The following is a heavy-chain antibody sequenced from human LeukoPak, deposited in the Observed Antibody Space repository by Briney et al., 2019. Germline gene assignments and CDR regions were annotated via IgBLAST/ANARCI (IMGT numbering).Heavy chain of an antibody. CDR2: ISYDGSNK. D-gene: IGHD2-8*02. Sequence: GGSLRLSCAASGFTFSSYAMHWVRQAPGKGLEWVAVISYDGSNKYYADSVKGRFSISRDNSKNTLYLQMNSLRAEDTGVYYCVRAPATNEWRCMDYWGQGTLVTVSS. CDR3: VRAPATNEWRCMDY. CDR1: GFTFSSYA. J-gene: IGHJ4*02. V-gene: IGHV3-30-3*01.